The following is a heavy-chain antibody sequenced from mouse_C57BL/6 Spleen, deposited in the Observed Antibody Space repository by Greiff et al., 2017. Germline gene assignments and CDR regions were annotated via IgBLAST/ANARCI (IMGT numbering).Heavy chain of an antibody. D-gene: IGHD1-1*01. Sequence: VQLQQPGAELVKPGASVKLSCKASGYTFTSYWMHWVKQRPGQGLEWIGMIHPNSGSTNYNEKFKSKATLTVDKSSSTAYMQLSSLTSEDSAVYYCARRSYYGSSLFDYWGQGTTLTVSS. CDR2: IHPNSGST. CDR1: GYTFTSYW. CDR3: ARRSYYGSSLFDY. J-gene: IGHJ2*01. V-gene: IGHV1-64*01.